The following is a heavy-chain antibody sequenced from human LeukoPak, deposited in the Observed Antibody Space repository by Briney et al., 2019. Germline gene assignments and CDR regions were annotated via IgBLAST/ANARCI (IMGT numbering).Heavy chain of an antibody. V-gene: IGHV1-18*01. CDR1: GYTFTSYG. CDR3: ARLNVYDSSGYYYVADY. CDR2: ISAYNGNT. D-gene: IGHD3-22*01. Sequence: GASVKVSCKASGYTFTSYGISWVRQAPGQGLEWMGWISAYNGNTNYAQKLQGQVTISADKSISAAYLQWSSLKAADTAMYYCARLNVYDSSGYYYVADYWGQGTLVTVSS. J-gene: IGHJ4*02.